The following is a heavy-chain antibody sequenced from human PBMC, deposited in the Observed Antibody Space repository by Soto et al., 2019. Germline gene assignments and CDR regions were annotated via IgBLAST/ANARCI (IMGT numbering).Heavy chain of an antibody. CDR1: GFTFSSYG. CDR3: ARGRYSSSWYERYYYYGMDV. D-gene: IGHD6-13*01. CDR2: ISYDENNK. Sequence: GGSLRLSCAASGFTFSSYGMNWVRQAPGKGLEWVAVISYDENNKYYADSVKGRFTISRDNSKNTLYLQMNSLRAEDTAVYYCARGRYSSSWYERYYYYGMDVWGQGTTVTVSS. V-gene: IGHV3-30*03. J-gene: IGHJ6*02.